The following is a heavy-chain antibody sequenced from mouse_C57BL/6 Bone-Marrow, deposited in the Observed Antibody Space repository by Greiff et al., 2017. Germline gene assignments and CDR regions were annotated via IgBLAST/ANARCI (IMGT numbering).Heavy chain of an antibody. Sequence: VQLQPSGPELVKPGASVKISCKASGYSFTGYYMHWVKQSSEKSLEWIGEINPSTGGTSYNQKFKGKATLTVDKSSSTAYMQLTSLTSEDSAVYSCATSLITTVVAPFAYWGQGTLLTVSA. CDR2: INPSTGGT. D-gene: IGHD1-1*01. V-gene: IGHV1-43*01. J-gene: IGHJ3*01. CDR3: ATSLITTVVAPFAY. CDR1: GYSFTGYY.